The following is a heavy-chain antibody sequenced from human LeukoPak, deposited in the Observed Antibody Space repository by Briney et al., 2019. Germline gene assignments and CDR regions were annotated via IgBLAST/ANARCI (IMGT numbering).Heavy chain of an antibody. V-gene: IGHV4-59*01. CDR3: ARVLYYYDSSGPQRYFDY. D-gene: IGHD3-22*01. CDR1: GGSISSYY. J-gene: IGHJ4*02. Sequence: PSETLSLTCTVSGGSISSYYWSWIRQPPGKGLEWIGYIYYSGSTNYNPSLKSRVTISVDTSKNQFSLKLSSVTAADTAVYYCARVLYYYDSSGPQRYFDYWGQGTLVTVSS. CDR2: IYYSGST.